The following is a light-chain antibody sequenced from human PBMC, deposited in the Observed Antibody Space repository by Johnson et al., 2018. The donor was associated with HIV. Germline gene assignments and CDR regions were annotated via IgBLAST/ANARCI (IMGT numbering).Light chain of an antibody. CDR2: DNN. V-gene: IGLV1-51*01. J-gene: IGLJ1*01. CDR3: GTWDSSLSAGRV. CDR1: SSNIENNY. Sequence: QSMLTQPPSVSAAPGQKVTISCYGSSSNIENNYVSWYQQLPGTAPKLLIYDNNKRPSGIPDRFSGSKSGTSATLGITGLQTGDEADYYCGTWDSSLSAGRVFGTGTKVTVL.